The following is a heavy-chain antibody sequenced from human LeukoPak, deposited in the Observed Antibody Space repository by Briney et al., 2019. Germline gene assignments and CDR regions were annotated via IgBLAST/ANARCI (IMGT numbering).Heavy chain of an antibody. CDR1: GGSINSYY. CDR2: AYYSGST. D-gene: IGHD6-13*01. J-gene: IGHJ6*02. CDR3: ARDRIAGGMDV. V-gene: IGHV4-59*01. Sequence: PSETLSLTCTVSGGSINSYYWSWIRQPPGKGLEWMGNAYYSGSTKYNPSLKSRVTISVDTSKNQFSLKLSSVTAADTAMYYCARDRIAGGMDVWGQGTTVTVSS.